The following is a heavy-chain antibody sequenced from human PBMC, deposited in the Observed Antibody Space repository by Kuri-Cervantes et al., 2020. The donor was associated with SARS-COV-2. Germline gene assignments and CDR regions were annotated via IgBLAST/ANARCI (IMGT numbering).Heavy chain of an antibody. CDR1: ELAFSRYG. J-gene: IGHJ4*02. CDR2: ISGSGGTT. V-gene: IGHV3-23*01. Sequence: GGSLRFSCTASELAFSRYGMSWVRQAPGKGLEWVSHISGSGGTTNYADSVKGRFTISRDNARNSLYLQMNSLRAEDTAAYYCARVGWLLLWGDFDYWGQGTPVTVSS. CDR3: ARVGWLLLWGDFDY. D-gene: IGHD3-22*01.